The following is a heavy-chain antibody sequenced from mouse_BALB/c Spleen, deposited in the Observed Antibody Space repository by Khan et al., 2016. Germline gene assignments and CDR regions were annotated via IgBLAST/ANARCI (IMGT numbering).Heavy chain of an antibody. Sequence: EVELVESGGGLVQPGGSLKLSCAASGFTFSSYGMSWVRQTPDKRLELVATINSNGGSTCYPDSVKGRFTISRDNAKNTLYLQMSSLKSEDTAMYYCARITTVAMDYWGQGTSVTVSS. CDR3: ARITTVAMDY. J-gene: IGHJ4*01. D-gene: IGHD1-1*01. CDR1: GFTFSSYG. V-gene: IGHV5-6-3*01. CDR2: INSNGGST.